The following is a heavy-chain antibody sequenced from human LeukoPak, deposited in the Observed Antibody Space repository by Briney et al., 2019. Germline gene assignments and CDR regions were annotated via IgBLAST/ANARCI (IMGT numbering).Heavy chain of an antibody. D-gene: IGHD1-14*01. CDR1: GGTFSSYA. CDR3: ARQSVRPGASPLFDY. V-gene: IGHV1-69*04. J-gene: IGHJ4*02. CDR2: IIPILGIA. Sequence: SVKVSCKASGGTFSSYAISWVRQAPGQGLEWMGRIIPILGIANYAQKFQGRVTITADKSTSTAYMELSSLRSEDTAVYYCARQSVRPGASPLFDYWGQGTLVTVSS.